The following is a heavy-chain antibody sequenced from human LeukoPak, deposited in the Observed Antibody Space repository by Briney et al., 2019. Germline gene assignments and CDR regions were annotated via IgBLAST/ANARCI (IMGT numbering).Heavy chain of an antibody. CDR1: GFTFRSYW. J-gene: IGHJ4*02. Sequence: GGSLRLSCVASGFTFRSYWMSWVRQAPGKGLEWVANIKQDGSEKYYADSVKGRFTISRDNSKNTLYLQMNSLRAEDTAVYYCARGFYSSDHWGQGTLVTVSS. CDR2: IKQDGSEK. V-gene: IGHV3-7*02. CDR3: ARGFYSSDH. D-gene: IGHD3-22*01.